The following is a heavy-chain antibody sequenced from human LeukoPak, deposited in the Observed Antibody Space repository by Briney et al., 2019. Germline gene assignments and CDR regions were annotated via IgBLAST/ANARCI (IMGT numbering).Heavy chain of an antibody. D-gene: IGHD2-15*01. V-gene: IGHV4-38-2*01. Sequence: SETLSLTCAVSGYFISSGYYWGWIRQPPGKGLEWIGSIHHSGSTYFNPSLKSRVTISVDKSKYQFSLKLSSVTAADTAVYYCARAEGYIKMGDWGQGTLVTVSS. CDR2: IHHSGST. CDR1: GYFISSGYY. CDR3: ARAEGYIKMGD. J-gene: IGHJ4*02.